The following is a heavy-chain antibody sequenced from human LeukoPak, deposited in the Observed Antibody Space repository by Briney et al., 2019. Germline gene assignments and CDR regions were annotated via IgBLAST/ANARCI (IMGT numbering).Heavy chain of an antibody. V-gene: IGHV6-1*01. Sequence: SQTLSLTCAISGDSVSSNNAAWNWIRQSPSRGLEWLGRTHYRSKWYTDYAVSVKSRITINPDTSKNQLSLQLNSVIPEDTAVYYCARVGQHRRVFDYWGQGTLVTVSS. D-gene: IGHD1-26*01. CDR3: ARVGQHRRVFDY. CDR2: THYRSKWYT. CDR1: GDSVSSNNAA. J-gene: IGHJ4*02.